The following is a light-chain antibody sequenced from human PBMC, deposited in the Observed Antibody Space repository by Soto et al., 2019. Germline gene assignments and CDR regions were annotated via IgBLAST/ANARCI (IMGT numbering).Light chain of an antibody. CDR2: GTS. V-gene: IGKV3-20*01. CDR1: QSVSTTY. CDR3: QHYGSSPPMYT. J-gene: IGKJ2*01. Sequence: EIVLTQSPGTLSLSPGERATLSCRASQSVSTTYLGWYQQKPGQAPRLLVYGTSRRATGIPDRFSGSGSGTDFTLTISSLEPEDFAVYYCQHYGSSPPMYTFGQGPKLETK.